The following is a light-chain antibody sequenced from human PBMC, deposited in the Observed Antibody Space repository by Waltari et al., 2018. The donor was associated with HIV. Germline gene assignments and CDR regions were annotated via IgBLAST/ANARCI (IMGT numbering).Light chain of an antibody. J-gene: IGLJ1*01. CDR3: YSYSDTSSSYV. CDR1: RTAVGNFNL. CDR2: EVT. Sequence: QSALTQPASVSGSPGPSITISCTGTRTAVGNFNLVSWYQQYPGKAPKLLIYEVTKRPSGASNRFSASKSGNTASLTISGLRAEDEADYYCYSYSDTSSSYVFGTGTKVTVL. V-gene: IGLV2-23*02.